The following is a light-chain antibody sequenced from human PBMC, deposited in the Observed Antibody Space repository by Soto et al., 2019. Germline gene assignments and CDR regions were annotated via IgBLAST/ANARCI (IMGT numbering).Light chain of an antibody. Sequence: QSVLTQPPSASGSPGQSVTISCTGTSSDLGDYDYVSWYQQHPGKAPKLMIYEVNQRPSGVPDRFSGSKSGNTASLTVTGLQAEDEAQYYCSSYAGNNNLIFGGGTKLTVL. V-gene: IGLV2-8*01. CDR3: SSYAGNNNLI. CDR2: EVN. CDR1: SSDLGDYDY. J-gene: IGLJ2*01.